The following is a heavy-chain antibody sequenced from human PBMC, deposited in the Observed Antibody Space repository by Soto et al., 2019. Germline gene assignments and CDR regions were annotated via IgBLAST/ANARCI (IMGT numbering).Heavy chain of an antibody. J-gene: IGHJ5*02. V-gene: IGHV2-5*02. D-gene: IGHD6-19*01. Sequence: ASGPTLVNPTQTLTLTCTFSGFSLTTVGVRVGWIRQPPGMALEWLAIISWDDDKHYSPSLSNRLTITKDSSKNQVVLIMTNMESVDTGTYYCAHRRVWSSDWYDWFDPWGQGMLVTVSS. CDR3: AHRRVWSSDWYDWFDP. CDR1: GFSLTTVGVR. CDR2: ISWDDDK.